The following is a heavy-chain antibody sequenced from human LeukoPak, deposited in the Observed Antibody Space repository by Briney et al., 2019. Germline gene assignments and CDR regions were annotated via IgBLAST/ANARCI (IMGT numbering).Heavy chain of an antibody. V-gene: IGHV3-23*01. CDR3: AKEGGDVLLWFGELLPRIYFDY. J-gene: IGHJ4*02. D-gene: IGHD3-10*01. CDR2: ISGSGGST. Sequence: GGSLRLSCAASGFTFSSYAMSWVRQAPGKGLEWVSAISGSGGSTYYADSGKGRFTIPRDNSKNTLYLQMNSLRAEDTAVYYCAKEGGDVLLWFGELLPRIYFDYWGQGTLVTVSS. CDR1: GFTFSSYA.